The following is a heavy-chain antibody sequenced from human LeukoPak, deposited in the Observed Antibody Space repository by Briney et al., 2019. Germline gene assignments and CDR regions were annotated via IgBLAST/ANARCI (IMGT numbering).Heavy chain of an antibody. V-gene: IGHV3-23*01. CDR1: GFTFSNYA. CDR3: AKEAVEYFDY. CDR2: ISAVGSTT. Sequence: AGGSLRLSCAASGFTFSNYAMSWVRQAPGKGLEWVSSISAVGSTTYYADSVKGRFTISRDNSKNTMYLQMNSLRAEDTAVYYCAKEAVEYFDYWGQGNLVTVSS. J-gene: IGHJ4*02.